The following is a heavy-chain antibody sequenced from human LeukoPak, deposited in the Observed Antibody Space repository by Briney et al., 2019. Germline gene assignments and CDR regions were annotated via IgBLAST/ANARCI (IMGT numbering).Heavy chain of an antibody. V-gene: IGHV3-30*03. D-gene: IGHD2-2*01. CDR1: GFTFSSYG. CDR3: ARGVEDEGYCSSTSCYFDY. Sequence: GGSLRLSCAASGFTFSSYGMHWVRQAPGKGLEWVAVISYDGSNKYYADSVKGRFTISRDNAKNSLYLQMNSLRAEDTAVYYCARGVEDEGYCSSTSCYFDYWGQGTLVTVSS. CDR2: ISYDGSNK. J-gene: IGHJ4*02.